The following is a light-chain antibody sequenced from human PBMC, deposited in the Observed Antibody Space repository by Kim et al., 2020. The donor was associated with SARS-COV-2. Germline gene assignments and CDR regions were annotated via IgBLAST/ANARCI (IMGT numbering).Light chain of an antibody. CDR2: WAS. V-gene: IGKV4-1*01. Sequence: DIVMTQSPDSLAVSLGERATINCKSSQSVLYNSNNKNYLAWFQQKPGQPPKLLIYWASTRESGVPDRFSGSGSGTDFTLTISSLQAEDVAVYYCQQYYSTPRTFGQGTKLEI. J-gene: IGKJ2*01. CDR1: QSVLYNSNNKNY. CDR3: QQYYSTPRT.